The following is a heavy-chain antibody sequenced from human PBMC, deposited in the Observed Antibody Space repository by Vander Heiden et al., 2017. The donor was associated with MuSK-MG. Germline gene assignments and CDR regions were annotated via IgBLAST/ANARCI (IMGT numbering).Heavy chain of an antibody. V-gene: IGHV3-43*01. Sequence: VHLVESGGAVMQPGGSLSLSCAASGFTFDDYVIHWVRQAPGKGLEWVSLVSWDGSITNYAGSVKGRFTISRDNRKNFVYLQMNRLTFEDTALYYCARESSSSAVGILDHWGQGTLVSVPS. CDR1: GFTFDDYV. CDR3: ARESSSSAVGILDH. CDR2: VSWDGSIT. J-gene: IGHJ1*01. D-gene: IGHD6-25*01.